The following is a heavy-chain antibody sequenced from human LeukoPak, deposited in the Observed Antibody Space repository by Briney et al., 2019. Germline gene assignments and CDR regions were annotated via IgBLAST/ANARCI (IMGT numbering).Heavy chain of an antibody. Sequence: LETLSLTCTVSGYSISSGYYWSWIRQPPGKGLEWIGYIYYSGSTNYNPSLKSRVTISVDTSKIQFSLKLNSVTAADTAVYYCASHAVGTQGFESWGQGTLVTVSS. CDR2: IYYSGST. J-gene: IGHJ4*02. CDR1: GYSISSGYY. V-gene: IGHV4-61*01. CDR3: ASHAVGTQGFES. D-gene: IGHD6-13*01.